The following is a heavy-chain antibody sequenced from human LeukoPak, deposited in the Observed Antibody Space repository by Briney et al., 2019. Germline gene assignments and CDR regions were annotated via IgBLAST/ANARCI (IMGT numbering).Heavy chain of an antibody. CDR2: IYYSGST. CDR1: GGSISGSSYY. Sequence: SETLSLTCTVSGGSISGSSYYWGWIRQPPGKGLEWIGNIYYSGSTYYNPSLKSRVTISVDTSKNQFSLKLSSVTAADTAVYFCARDLSYYWYYMDVWGKGTTVTIS. D-gene: IGHD2-21*01. J-gene: IGHJ6*03. CDR3: ARDLSYYWYYMDV. V-gene: IGHV4-39*07.